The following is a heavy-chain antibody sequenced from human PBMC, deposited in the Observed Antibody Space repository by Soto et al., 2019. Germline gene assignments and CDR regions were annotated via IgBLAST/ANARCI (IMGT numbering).Heavy chain of an antibody. D-gene: IGHD3-3*01. Sequence: PSETLSLTCTVSGGSISNSYWSWIRQSPGKGLEWIGYIYSNGNTNYNPSLNSRLTISIDPSKNQFSLQLSSLSAADTAVYYCARDRYSYYDFWSGSLPYYYFGMDVWGQGTTVTVSS. CDR3: ARDRYSYYDFWSGSLPYYYFGMDV. J-gene: IGHJ6*02. CDR1: GGSISNSY. V-gene: IGHV4-4*08. CDR2: IYSNGNT.